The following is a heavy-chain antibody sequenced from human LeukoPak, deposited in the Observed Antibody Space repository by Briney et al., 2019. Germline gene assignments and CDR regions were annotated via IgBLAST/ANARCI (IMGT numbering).Heavy chain of an antibody. CDR3: ARVSRGVNICDS. V-gene: IGHV1-18*01. J-gene: IGHJ4*02. CDR1: GYTFTIFD. CDR2: ISVYNGDT. Sequence: ASVTVSCTASGYTFTIFDISWVRQAPGQGLEWMGWISVYNGDTNYAQKLQDRVTMTTDTSTSTAYMELRSLRSDDTAVYYCARVSRGVNICDSWGQGTLVTVSS. D-gene: IGHD2/OR15-2a*01.